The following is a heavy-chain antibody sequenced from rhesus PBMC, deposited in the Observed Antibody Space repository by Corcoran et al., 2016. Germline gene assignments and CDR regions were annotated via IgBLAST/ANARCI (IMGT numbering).Heavy chain of an antibody. J-gene: IGHJ4*01. V-gene: IGHV2-1*01. CDR1: GFSLSPSGMG. CDR3: ARRRVVVAASFDY. D-gene: IGHD2-21*01. CDR2: ISWDDDK. Sequence: QVTLKESGPALVKPTQILTLTCTFSGFSLSPSGMGVGWIRQPPVKTLEWLAHISWDDDKRYSTSMKSRRTSSKDTTKNQVVLTRTNMDPVDTATYYCARRRVVVAASFDYWGQGVLVTVSS.